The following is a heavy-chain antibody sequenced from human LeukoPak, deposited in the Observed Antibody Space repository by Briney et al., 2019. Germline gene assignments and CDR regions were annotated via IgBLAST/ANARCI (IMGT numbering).Heavy chain of an antibody. D-gene: IGHD1-26*01. J-gene: IGHJ5*02. CDR2: INHSGST. CDR3: ARATRKTIAGSYVSLWFDP. Sequence: SETLSLTCAVYGGSFSGYYWSWIRQPPGKGLEWIGEINHSGSTNYNPSLKSRVAMSVDTSKNQFSLKLSSVTAADTAVYYCARATRKTIAGSYVSLWFDPWGQGTLVTVSS. V-gene: IGHV4-34*01. CDR1: GGSFSGYY.